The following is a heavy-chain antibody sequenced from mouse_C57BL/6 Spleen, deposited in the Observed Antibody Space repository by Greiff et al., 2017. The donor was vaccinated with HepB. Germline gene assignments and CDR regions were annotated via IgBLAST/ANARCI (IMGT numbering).Heavy chain of an antibody. Sequence: QVQLKQPGAELVKPGASVKLSCKASGYTFTSYWMHWVKQRPGQGLEWIGMIHPNSGSTNYNEKFKSKATLTVDKSSSTAYMQLSSLTSEDSAVYYCARGITTVLPTGYFDVWGTGTTVTVSS. D-gene: IGHD1-1*01. J-gene: IGHJ1*03. CDR2: IHPNSGST. V-gene: IGHV1-64*01. CDR3: ARGITTVLPTGYFDV. CDR1: GYTFTSYW.